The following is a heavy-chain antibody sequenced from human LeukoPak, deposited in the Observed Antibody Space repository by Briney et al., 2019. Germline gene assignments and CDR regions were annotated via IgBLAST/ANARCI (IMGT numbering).Heavy chain of an antibody. CDR1: GYTFTSYA. D-gene: IGHD6-6*01. CDR3: ARAFVPETRYVAARDFDY. Sequence: GASVKVSCKASGYTFTSYAMNWVRQAPGQGLEWMGWINTNTGNPTYAQGFTGRFVFSLDTSVSTAYLQISSLKAEDTAVYYCARAFVPETRYVAARDFDYWGQGTLVTVSS. J-gene: IGHJ4*02. V-gene: IGHV7-4-1*02. CDR2: INTNTGNP.